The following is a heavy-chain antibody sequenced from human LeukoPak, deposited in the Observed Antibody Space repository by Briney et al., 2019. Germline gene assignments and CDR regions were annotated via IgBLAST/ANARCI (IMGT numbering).Heavy chain of an antibody. D-gene: IGHD2-15*01. Sequence: ASVKVSCKASGGPFNTYGINWVRQAPGQGLEWMGRFLPIFNSQQYGEKFQGRVTMTADKSTKTAYMELSSLKSEDTAVYYCARDRGDRAVVPLDSWGQGTLVTVSS. CDR1: GGPFNTYG. CDR2: FLPIFNSQ. V-gene: IGHV1-69*06. CDR3: ARDRGDRAVVPLDS. J-gene: IGHJ4*02.